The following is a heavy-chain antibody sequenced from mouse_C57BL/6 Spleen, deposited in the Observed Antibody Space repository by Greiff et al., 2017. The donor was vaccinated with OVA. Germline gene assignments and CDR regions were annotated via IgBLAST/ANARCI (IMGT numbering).Heavy chain of an antibody. D-gene: IGHD4-1*01. Sequence: VQRVESGPELVKPGASVKISCKASGYAFSSSWMNWVKQRPGKGLEWIGRIYPGDGDTNYNGKFKGKATLTADKSSSTAYMQLSSLTSEDSAVYFCARPWDVGWYFDVWGTGTTVTVSS. CDR2: IYPGDGDT. CDR3: ARPWDVGWYFDV. J-gene: IGHJ1*03. CDR1: GYAFSSSW. V-gene: IGHV1-82*01.